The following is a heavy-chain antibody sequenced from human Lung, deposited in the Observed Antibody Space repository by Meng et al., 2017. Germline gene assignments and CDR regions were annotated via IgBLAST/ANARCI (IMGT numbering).Heavy chain of an antibody. CDR3: ARDRQWLFDY. CDR2: IDPGNGNR. V-gene: IGHV1-18*01. Sequence: QVHLAQSGLEVKKPGASVKVSCKASGYTFTTYGISWLRQAPGQGLEWMGWIDPGNGNRDFAEKFQDRLTMSNDTSSSTVYMELTRLTSDDTAVYYCARDRQWLFDYWGQGALVTVSS. J-gene: IGHJ4*02. D-gene: IGHD6-19*01. CDR1: GYTFTTYG.